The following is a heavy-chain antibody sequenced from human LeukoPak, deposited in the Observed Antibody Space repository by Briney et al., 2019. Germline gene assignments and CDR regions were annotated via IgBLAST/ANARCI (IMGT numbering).Heavy chain of an antibody. V-gene: IGHV3-74*01. CDR2: INSDGSST. J-gene: IGHJ3*02. D-gene: IGHD3-3*01. CDR1: GFTFSSYW. CDR3: ASPEWLPDSIDI. Sequence: GGSLRLSCAASGFTFSSYWMHWVRQAPGKGLVWVSRINSDGSSTSYADSVKGRFTISRDNAKNSLYLQMNNLRTEDTAVYYCASPEWLPDSIDIWGQGTMVTVSS.